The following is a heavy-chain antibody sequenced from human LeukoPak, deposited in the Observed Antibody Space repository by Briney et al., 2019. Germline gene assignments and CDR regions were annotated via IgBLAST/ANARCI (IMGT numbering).Heavy chain of an antibody. V-gene: IGHV4-39*01. CDR2: IYYSEST. J-gene: IGHJ4*02. D-gene: IGHD3-9*01. CDR1: GGSSSSSTYY. Sequence: SETLSLTCNVSGGSSSSSTYYWGWIRQPPGKGLEWIGDIYYSESTYYNPSLKSRLTLSVDTSQGQFSLRLSSVTAADTGLYYCTRGSYDVLTGYSTLGEYWGQGALVTVSS. CDR3: TRGSYDVLTGYSTLGEY.